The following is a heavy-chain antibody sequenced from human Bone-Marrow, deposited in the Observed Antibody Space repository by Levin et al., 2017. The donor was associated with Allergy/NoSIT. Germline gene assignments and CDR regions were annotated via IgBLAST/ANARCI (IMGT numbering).Heavy chain of an antibody. Sequence: GESLKISCAASGFTFSSYSMNWVRQAPGKGLEWVSYISSSSSTIYYADSVKGRFTISRDNAKNSLYLQMNSLRAEDTAVYYCARVRSGRWDYYMDVWGKGTTVTVSS. D-gene: IGHD2-15*01. CDR1: GFTFSSYS. J-gene: IGHJ6*03. CDR3: ARVRSGRWDYYMDV. V-gene: IGHV3-48*01. CDR2: ISSSSSTI.